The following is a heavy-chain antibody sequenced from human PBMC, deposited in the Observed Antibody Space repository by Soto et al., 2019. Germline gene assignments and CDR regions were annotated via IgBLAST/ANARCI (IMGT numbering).Heavy chain of an antibody. CDR3: APPTKYNRGWFGLIDF. V-gene: IGHV3-30*03. CDR1: GFTFSTYG. J-gene: IGHJ4*02. D-gene: IGHD6-19*01. CDR2: ISYDGSNT. Sequence: QVQLVESGGGMVQPGRSLRLSCAASGFTFSTYGMHWVRQVPGKGLEWVAVISYDGSNTYYADSVKGRFSISRDNSKNTLYLQMNGLAAEDTAVYYCAPPTKYNRGWFGLIDFWGQGSLVTVSS.